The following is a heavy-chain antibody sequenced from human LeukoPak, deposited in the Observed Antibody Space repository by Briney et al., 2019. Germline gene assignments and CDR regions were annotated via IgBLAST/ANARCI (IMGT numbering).Heavy chain of an antibody. CDR3: ARDLGTGTTYTNRFDL. CDR1: GFSFSTYE. D-gene: IGHD2/OR15-2a*01. V-gene: IGHV3-13*01. J-gene: IGHJ5*02. Sequence: SGGSLRLSCVASGFSFSTYEMHWVRQGTGKGLEWVSAIGPAGNTYYLGSVKGRFTISRENAKNSLFLQMNSLRAGDTAMYYCARDLGTGTTYTNRFDLWGQGTLVTVSS. CDR2: IGPAGNT.